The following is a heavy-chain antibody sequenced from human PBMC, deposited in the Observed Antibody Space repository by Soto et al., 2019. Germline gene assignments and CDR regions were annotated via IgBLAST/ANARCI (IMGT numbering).Heavy chain of an antibody. Sequence: GGSLRLSCAASGFTFSNYAMHWVRQAPGKGLEWVAVISYDGSNKYYADSVKGRFTISRDNSKNTLYLQMNSLRAEDTAVYYCAKGSRITMVRGVKGMDVWGQGTTVTVSS. CDR2: ISYDGSNK. CDR1: GFTFSNYA. J-gene: IGHJ6*02. CDR3: AKGSRITMVRGVKGMDV. D-gene: IGHD3-10*01. V-gene: IGHV3-30*04.